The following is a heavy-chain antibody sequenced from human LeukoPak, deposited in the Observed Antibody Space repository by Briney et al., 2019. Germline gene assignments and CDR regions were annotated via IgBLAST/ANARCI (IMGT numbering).Heavy chain of an antibody. CDR1: GYTFTGYY. CDR2: INPNSGGT. CDR3: AREGNYYDSSGFHP. V-gene: IGHV1-2*02. Sequence: SVKVSCTASGYTFTGYYMHWVRQAPGQGLEWMGWINPNSGGTNYAQKFQGRVTMTRDTSISTAYMELSRLRSDDTAVYYCAREGNYYDSSGFHPWGQGTLVTVSS. D-gene: IGHD3-22*01. J-gene: IGHJ5*02.